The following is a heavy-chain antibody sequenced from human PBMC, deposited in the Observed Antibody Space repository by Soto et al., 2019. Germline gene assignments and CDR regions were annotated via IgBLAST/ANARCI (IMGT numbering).Heavy chain of an antibody. D-gene: IGHD1-26*01. CDR2: ISAYNGNS. CDR1: AYTLTSYG. CDR3: ASGRHPSSWSYSHIDV. Sequence: KLSYKTSAYTLTSYGISLVRQAPGQGLEWMGRISAYNGNSNYAQNVQGRITMTTDPSTSTANIELRSMNSDDTAVYSCASGRHPSSWSYSHIDVWGQGTMV. V-gene: IGHV1-18*01. J-gene: IGHJ3*01.